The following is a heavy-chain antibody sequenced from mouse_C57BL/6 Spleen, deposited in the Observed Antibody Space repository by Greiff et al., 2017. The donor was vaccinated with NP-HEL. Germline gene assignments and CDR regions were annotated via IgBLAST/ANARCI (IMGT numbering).Heavy chain of an antibody. V-gene: IGHV1-20*01. J-gene: IGHJ4*01. CDR2: INPYNGDT. Sequence: VQLQQSGPELVKPGDSVKISCKASGYSFTGYFMNWVMQSHGKSLEWIGRINPYNGDTFYNQKFKGKAKLTVDKSSSTAHMELRSLTSEDSAVYYCARRGYGSSYAMDYWGQGTSVTVSS. CDR3: ARRGYGSSYAMDY. D-gene: IGHD1-1*01. CDR1: GYSFTGYF.